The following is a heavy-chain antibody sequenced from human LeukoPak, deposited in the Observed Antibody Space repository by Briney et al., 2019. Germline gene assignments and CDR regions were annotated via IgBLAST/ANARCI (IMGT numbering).Heavy chain of an antibody. CDR3: ARDRPDRIVVVPAYYYYYGMDV. CDR2: ISSSSSYI. CDR1: GFTFSSYS. Sequence: GGSLRLSCAASGFTFSSYSMNWVRQAPGKGLEWVSSISSSSSYIYYADSVKGRFTISRDNAKNSLYLQMNSLRDEDTAVYYCARDRPDRIVVVPAYYYYYGMDVWGQGTTVTVSS. D-gene: IGHD2-2*01. J-gene: IGHJ6*02. V-gene: IGHV3-21*01.